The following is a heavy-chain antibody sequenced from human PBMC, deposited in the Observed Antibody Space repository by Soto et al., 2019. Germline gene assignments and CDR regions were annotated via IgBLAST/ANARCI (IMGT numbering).Heavy chain of an antibody. Sequence: QVQLQESGPGLVKPSQTLSLTCTVSGGSISSGDYYWIWIRQHPGKGLEWIGYIYDSGGTYYNPSLKSRVTISTDTSKNQCSRKLSSVTAADTAVYYCATGMTTEVIFDYWGQGALVTVSS. CDR3: ATGMTTEVIFDY. D-gene: IGHD4-17*01. J-gene: IGHJ4*02. CDR1: GGSISSGDYY. CDR2: IYDSGGT. V-gene: IGHV4-31*03.